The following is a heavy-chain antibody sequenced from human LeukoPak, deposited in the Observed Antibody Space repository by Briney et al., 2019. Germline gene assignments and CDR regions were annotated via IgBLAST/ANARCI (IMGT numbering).Heavy chain of an antibody. D-gene: IGHD3-22*01. V-gene: IGHV3-15*01. J-gene: IGHJ5*02. Sequence: PGGSLRLSCAASGFTFSNAWMAWVRQAPGKGLEWVGRIRSKNDGGTIGYAAPVKDRFTISRDDSKNTLYLQMNSLEIEDTAVYFCTTDRTMKGSWGQGTLVTVSS. CDR1: GFTFSNAW. CDR2: IRSKNDGGTI. CDR3: TTDRTMKGS.